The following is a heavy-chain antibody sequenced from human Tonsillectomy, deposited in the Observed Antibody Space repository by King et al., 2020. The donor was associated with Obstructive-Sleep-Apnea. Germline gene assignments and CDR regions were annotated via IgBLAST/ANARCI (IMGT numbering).Heavy chain of an antibody. CDR1: GYTLTSYY. Sequence: VQLVESGAEVKKPGASVKVSCKASGYTLTSYYMHWVRQAPGQGLEWMGIMNPSGGSPNYAQKFQGRVTMTTDTSMSTVYMELSSLTSADTAVYYCARDTGSSWGGGFDYWGQGILDTVSS. J-gene: IGHJ4*02. CDR2: MNPSGGSP. CDR3: ARDTGSSWGGGFDY. D-gene: IGHD6-13*01. V-gene: IGHV1-46*01.